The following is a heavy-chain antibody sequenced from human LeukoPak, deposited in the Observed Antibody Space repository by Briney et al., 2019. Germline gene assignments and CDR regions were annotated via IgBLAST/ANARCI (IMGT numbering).Heavy chain of an antibody. D-gene: IGHD3-22*01. V-gene: IGHV1-69*13. J-gene: IGHJ4*02. Sequence: GASVKVSCKASGGTFSSYAISWVRQAPGQGLEWMGGIIPIFGTANYAQKFQGRVTITADESTSTAYMELSSLRSEDTAVYYCARESLPRYYYDSSGRNYFDYWGQGTLVTVSS. CDR1: GGTFSSYA. CDR3: ARESLPRYYYDSSGRNYFDY. CDR2: IIPIFGTA.